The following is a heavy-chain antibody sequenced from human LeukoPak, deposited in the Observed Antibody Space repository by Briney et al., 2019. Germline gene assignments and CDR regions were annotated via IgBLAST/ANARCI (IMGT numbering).Heavy chain of an antibody. CDR1: GLTVNSNY. D-gene: IGHD4/OR15-4a*01. CDR3: ASRHASALTFDY. Sequence: GGSLRLSCAASGLTVNSNYMSWVRQAPGKGLEWVAVISYDGSNKYYADSVKGRFTISRDNSKNTLYLQMNSLRAEDTAVYYCASRHASALTFDYWGQGTLVTVSS. J-gene: IGHJ4*02. V-gene: IGHV3-30-3*01. CDR2: ISYDGSNK.